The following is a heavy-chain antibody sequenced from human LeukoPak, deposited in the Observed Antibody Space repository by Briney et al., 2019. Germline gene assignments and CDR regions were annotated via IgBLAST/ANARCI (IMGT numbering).Heavy chain of an antibody. CDR3: ARDQGGSGSYWGYYFDY. Sequence: GRSLRLSCAASGFTFSSYWMHWVRQAPGKGLVWVSRINSDGSSTSYADSVKGRFTISRDNAKNTLYLQMNSLRAEDTAVYYCARDQGGSGSYWGYYFDYWGQGTLVTVSS. D-gene: IGHD3-10*01. CDR1: GFTFSSYW. V-gene: IGHV3-74*01. J-gene: IGHJ4*02. CDR2: INSDGSST.